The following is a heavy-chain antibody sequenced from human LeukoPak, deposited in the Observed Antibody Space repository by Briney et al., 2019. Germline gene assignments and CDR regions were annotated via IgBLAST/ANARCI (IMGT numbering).Heavy chain of an antibody. Sequence: PGGSLRLSCAASGFTFSNYWMHWGRQAPGKGLVWVSRINSDGSSTTSADSVEGRFTLSRDNAKNTLYLQMNSLRAEDTAVYYCAKGGATVIDYWGQGTLVTVSS. CDR1: GFTFSNYW. D-gene: IGHD4-17*01. CDR3: AKGGATVIDY. V-gene: IGHV3-74*01. CDR2: INSDGSST. J-gene: IGHJ4*02.